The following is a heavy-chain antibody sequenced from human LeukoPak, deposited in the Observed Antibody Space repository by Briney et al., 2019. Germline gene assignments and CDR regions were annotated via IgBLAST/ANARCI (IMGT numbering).Heavy chain of an antibody. J-gene: IGHJ3*01. D-gene: IGHD7-27*01. CDR3: AREDDDWGPNTLDV. CDR2: ISSSSGSI. CDR1: GFTFSAYN. V-gene: IGHV3-48*02. Sequence: QPGGSLRLSCAASGFTFSAYNMNWVRQAPGKGLEWVSYISSSSGSIYYADSVKGRFTISRDNAKNSLYLQMNSLRDEDSAVYYCAREDDDWGPNTLDVWGQGTVVTVSS.